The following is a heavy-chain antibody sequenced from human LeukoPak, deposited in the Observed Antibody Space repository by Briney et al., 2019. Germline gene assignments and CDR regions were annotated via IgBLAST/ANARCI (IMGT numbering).Heavy chain of an antibody. CDR2: ISGSGGST. J-gene: IGHJ4*02. D-gene: IGHD5-12*01. CDR3: ACLRLKVFDY. CDR1: GFTFTSYN. Sequence: GASLRLSCAASGFTFTSYNMNWVRQAAGKGLEWVSSISGSGGSTYYADSVKGRFTISRDNYKNTLYLQMNSLRAEDTAVYYCACLRLKVFDYWGQGPLVTVSS. V-gene: IGHV3-23*01.